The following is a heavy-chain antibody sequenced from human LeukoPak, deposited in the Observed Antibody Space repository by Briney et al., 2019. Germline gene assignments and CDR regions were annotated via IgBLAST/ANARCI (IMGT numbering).Heavy chain of an antibody. V-gene: IGHV5-51*01. Sequence: GESLQISCKGSGYSFTSYWIGWVRQMPGKGLEWMGIIYPGDSDTRYSPSFQGQVTISADKSISTAYLQWSSLKASDTAMYYCARQRLPRGSYDAFDIWGQGTMVTVSS. CDR1: GYSFTSYW. D-gene: IGHD6-25*01. CDR2: IYPGDSDT. J-gene: IGHJ3*02. CDR3: ARQRLPRGSYDAFDI.